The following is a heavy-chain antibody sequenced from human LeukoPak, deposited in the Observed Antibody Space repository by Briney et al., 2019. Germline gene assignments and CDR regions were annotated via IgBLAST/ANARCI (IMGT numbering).Heavy chain of an antibody. CDR2: IYYSGST. CDR1: GGSISSGGYY. D-gene: IGHD3-22*01. CDR3: ATDYYDSSGYYY. V-gene: IGHV4-31*03. J-gene: IGHJ4*02. Sequence: SETLSFTCTVSGGSISSGGYYWSWIRQHPGKGLEWIGYIYYSGSTYYNPSLKSRVTISVDTSKNQFSLKLSSVTAADTAVYYCATDYYDSSGYYYWGQGTLVTVSS.